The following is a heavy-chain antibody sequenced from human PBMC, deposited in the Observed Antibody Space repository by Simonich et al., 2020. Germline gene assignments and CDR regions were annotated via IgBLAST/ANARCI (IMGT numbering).Heavy chain of an antibody. D-gene: IGHD6-13*01. Sequence: QVQLVQSGAEVKKPGASVKVSCKASGYTFTSYGNSWVRQAPGQGLEWMGRISADNSKTNNAQKLQGRGTITTYTSTSTAYMELRSLRSDDTAVYYCARDQGGRAAAATDYWGQGTLVTVSS. V-gene: IGHV1-18*01. CDR3: ARDQGGRAAAATDY. CDR1: GYTFTSYG. CDR2: ISADNSKT. J-gene: IGHJ4*02.